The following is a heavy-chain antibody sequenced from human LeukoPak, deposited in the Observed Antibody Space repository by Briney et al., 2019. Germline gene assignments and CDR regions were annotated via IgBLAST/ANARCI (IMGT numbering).Heavy chain of an antibody. V-gene: IGHV3-20*04. CDR1: GFTFEGYA. CDR3: ARSGTGYYYYYMDV. J-gene: IGHJ6*03. Sequence: AGGSLRLPCAPSGFTFEGYAMSGAPHAPGRGGEWVSGINWNGGSTGYADSVKGRFTISRDNAKNSLYLQMNSLRAEDTALYYCARSGTGYYYYYMDVWGKGTTVTVSS. D-gene: IGHD1-1*01. CDR2: INWNGGST.